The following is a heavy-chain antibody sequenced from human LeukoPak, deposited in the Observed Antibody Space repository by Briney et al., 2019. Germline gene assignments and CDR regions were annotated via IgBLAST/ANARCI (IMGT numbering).Heavy chain of an antibody. Sequence: SETLSFTCTVSGGSISSSSYYWGWIRQPPGKGLEWIGSIYYSGSTYYNPSLKSRVTISVDTSKNQFSLKLSSVTAADTAVYYCARQGIVVVPAARNPADDYWGQGTLVTVSS. CDR1: GGSISSSSYY. J-gene: IGHJ4*02. V-gene: IGHV4-39*01. CDR2: IYYSGST. D-gene: IGHD2-2*01. CDR3: ARQGIVVVPAARNPADDY.